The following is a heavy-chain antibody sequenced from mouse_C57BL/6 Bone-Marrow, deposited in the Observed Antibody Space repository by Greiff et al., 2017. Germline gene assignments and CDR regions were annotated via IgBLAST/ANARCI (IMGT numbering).Heavy chain of an antibody. Sequence: QVQLKQPGAELVMPGASVKLSCKASGYTFTSYWMHWVKQRPGQGLEWIGEIDPSDSYTNYNQKFKGKSTLTVDKSSSTAYMQLSSLTSEDSAVYYCARNGYDAYWYFDVGGTGTTVTVSS. CDR1: GYTFTSYW. CDR3: ARNGYDAYWYFDV. V-gene: IGHV1-69*01. D-gene: IGHD2-2*01. CDR2: IDPSDSYT. J-gene: IGHJ1*03.